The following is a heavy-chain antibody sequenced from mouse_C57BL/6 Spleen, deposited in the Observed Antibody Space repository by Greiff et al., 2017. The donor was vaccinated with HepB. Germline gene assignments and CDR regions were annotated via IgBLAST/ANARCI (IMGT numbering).Heavy chain of an antibody. V-gene: IGHV1-52*01. D-gene: IGHD2-1*01. J-gene: IGHJ4*01. CDR3: ARENYGNYGAMDY. Sequence: VQLQQPGAELVRPGSSVELSCKASGYTFTSYWMHWVKQRPIQGLEWIGNIDPSDSETHYNQKFKDKATLTVDKSSSTAYMQLSSLTSEDSAVYYCARENYGNYGAMDYWGQGTSVTVSS. CDR1: GYTFTSYW. CDR2: IDPSDSET.